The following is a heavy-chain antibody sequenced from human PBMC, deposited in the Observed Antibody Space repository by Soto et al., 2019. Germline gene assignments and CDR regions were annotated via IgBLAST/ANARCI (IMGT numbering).Heavy chain of an antibody. CDR3: ANLAAGPLHYHYYGMDV. V-gene: IGHV3-30*18. CDR1: GFTFSSYG. Sequence: QVQLVESGGGVVQPGRSLRLSCAASGFTFSSYGMHWVRQAPGKGLEWVAVISYDGSNKYYADSVKGRFTISRANSMNTLYLQMNCLRAEATAVYYCANLAAGPLHYHYYGMDVWGQGTTVTVSS. D-gene: IGHD6-13*01. J-gene: IGHJ6*02. CDR2: ISYDGSNK.